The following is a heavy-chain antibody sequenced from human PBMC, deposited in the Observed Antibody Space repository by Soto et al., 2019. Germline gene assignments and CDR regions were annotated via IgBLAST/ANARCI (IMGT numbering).Heavy chain of an antibody. V-gene: IGHV3-48*01. CDR2: ISSSSSTI. J-gene: IGHJ5*01. D-gene: IGHD3-22*01. Sequence: ASALTLRPYGMNWVRQAPEKGLEWVSYISSSSSTIYYADSVKGRFTISRDNAKNSPYLQMNSLRAEDTAVYSCAKEDSSLLFANDSWGDGT. CDR3: AKEDSSLLFANDS. CDR1: ALTLRPYG.